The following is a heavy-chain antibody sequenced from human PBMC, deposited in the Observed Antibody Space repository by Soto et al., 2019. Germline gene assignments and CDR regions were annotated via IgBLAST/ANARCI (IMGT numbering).Heavy chain of an antibody. CDR2: IYYGGST. CDR1: GGYINTYF. CDR3: ARGFFDRSGNGAFEY. J-gene: IGHJ4*02. Sequence: SETLSLTCSVSGGYINTYFWNWIRQSPEKGLEWIGYIYYGGSTNYNPSLRSRVTFSVDTSKNQFSLKLFSVTAADTAVYYCARGFFDRSGNGAFEYWGPGALVIVSS. V-gene: IGHV4-59*01. D-gene: IGHD3-22*01.